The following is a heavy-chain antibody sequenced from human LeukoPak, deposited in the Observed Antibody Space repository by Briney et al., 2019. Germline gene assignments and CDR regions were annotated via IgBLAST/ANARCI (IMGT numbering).Heavy chain of an antibody. V-gene: IGHV3-43D*04. D-gene: IGHD1-7*01. CDR2: IAWDGSFE. J-gene: IGHJ4*02. CDR1: GFTFSSYA. Sequence: GGSLRLSCAASGFTFSSYAMHWVRQPPGKGLEWVSLIAWDGSFEYYADSVKGRFTISRDNSKNSLYLQMNALRPGDTAFYYCSRDIGIVDGTDLHSWGQGTLVTVSS. CDR3: SRDIGIVDGTDLHS.